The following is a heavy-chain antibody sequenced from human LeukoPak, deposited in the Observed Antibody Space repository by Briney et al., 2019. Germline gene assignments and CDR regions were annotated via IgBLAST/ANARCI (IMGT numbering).Heavy chain of an antibody. Sequence: PGRSLRLSCAASGFTLSSYGMHWVRQAPGKGLEWVAVIWYDGSNKYYADSVKGRFTISRDNSKNTLYLQMNSLRAEDTAVYYCAKDPTMVRGVISSYYYYMDVWGKGTTVTVSS. V-gene: IGHV3-33*06. J-gene: IGHJ6*03. CDR2: IWYDGSNK. CDR1: GFTLSSYG. D-gene: IGHD3-10*01. CDR3: AKDPTMVRGVISSYYYYMDV.